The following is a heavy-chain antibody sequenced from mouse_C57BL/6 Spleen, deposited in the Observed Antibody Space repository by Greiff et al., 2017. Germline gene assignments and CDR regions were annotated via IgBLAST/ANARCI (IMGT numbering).Heavy chain of an antibody. CDR2: INPSNGGT. Sequence: QVQLQQPGTELVKPGASVKLSCKASGYTFTSYWMHWVKQRPGQGLEWIGNINPSNGGTNYNEKFKSKATLTVDKSSSTAYMQRSSLSSEDSSVYYCAISWLLRNWYFDVWGTGTTVTVSS. D-gene: IGHD2-3*01. V-gene: IGHV1-53*01. J-gene: IGHJ1*03. CDR3: AISWLLRNWYFDV. CDR1: GYTFTSYW.